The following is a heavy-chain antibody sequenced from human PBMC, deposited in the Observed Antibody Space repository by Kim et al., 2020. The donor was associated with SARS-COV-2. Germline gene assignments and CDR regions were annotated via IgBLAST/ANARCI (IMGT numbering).Heavy chain of an antibody. V-gene: IGHV1-3*01. D-gene: IGHD6-13*01. Sequence: YSQKFQGRVTITRDTSASTAYMELSSLRSEDTAVYYCARGMLQQLGYFDYWGQGTLVTVSS. J-gene: IGHJ4*02. CDR3: ARGMLQQLGYFDY.